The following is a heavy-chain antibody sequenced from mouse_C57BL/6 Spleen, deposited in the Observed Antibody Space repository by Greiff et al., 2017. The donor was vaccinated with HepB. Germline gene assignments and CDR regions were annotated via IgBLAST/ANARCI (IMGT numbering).Heavy chain of an antibody. J-gene: IGHJ3*01. Sequence: VKLQESGAELARPGASVKLSCKASGYTFTSYGISWVKQRTGQGLEWIGEIYPRSGNTYYNEKFKGKATLTADKSSSTAYMELRSLTSEDSAVYFCARGTAQAIAWFAYWGQGTLVTVSA. V-gene: IGHV1-81*01. CDR1: GYTFTSYG. CDR2: IYPRSGNT. D-gene: IGHD3-2*02. CDR3: ARGTAQAIAWFAY.